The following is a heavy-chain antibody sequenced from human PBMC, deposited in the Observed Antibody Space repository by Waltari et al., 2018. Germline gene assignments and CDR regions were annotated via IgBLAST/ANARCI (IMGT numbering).Heavy chain of an antibody. CDR3: ARSVAGVGMEY. D-gene: IGHD6-19*01. Sequence: QVQLQQWGAGLLKPSETLSLSCDVSGGSLSGFNWTWIRQTPGKGLAWIGDVTLSGNTNSNPALKGRITVSLDTSRRQLSLRVTAMTAADTGVYFCARSVAGVGMEYWGQGTPVTVSS. CDR2: VTLSGNT. J-gene: IGHJ4*02. CDR1: GGSLSGFN. V-gene: IGHV4-34*02.